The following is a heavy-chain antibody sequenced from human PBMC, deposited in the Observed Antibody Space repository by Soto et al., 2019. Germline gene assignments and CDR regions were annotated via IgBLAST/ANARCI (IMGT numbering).Heavy chain of an antibody. Sequence: GGSLRLSCAASGFTFSSYEMNWVRQAPGKGLEWVSYISSSGSTIYYADSVKGRFTISRDNAKNSLYLQMNSLRAEDTAVYYCARGGGYCSSTSCYGDAFDIWGQGTMVTVSS. J-gene: IGHJ3*02. CDR3: ARGGGYCSSTSCYGDAFDI. D-gene: IGHD2-2*01. V-gene: IGHV3-48*03. CDR2: ISSSGSTI. CDR1: GFTFSSYE.